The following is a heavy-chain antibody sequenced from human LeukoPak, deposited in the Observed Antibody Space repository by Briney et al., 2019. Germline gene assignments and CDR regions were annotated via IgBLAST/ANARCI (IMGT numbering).Heavy chain of an antibody. V-gene: IGHV1-2*02. J-gene: IGHJ4*02. CDR2: IYPNTGAT. CDR3: GTLLSNGPFDY. CDR1: GYTFTGYY. Sequence: ASVKVSCKASGYTFTGYYMHWVRQAPGQGLEWMGWIYPNTGATKYAQKFQGRVTMTRNTSISTAYMELSGLRSDDTAVYYCGTLLSNGPFDYWGQGSLVTVSS.